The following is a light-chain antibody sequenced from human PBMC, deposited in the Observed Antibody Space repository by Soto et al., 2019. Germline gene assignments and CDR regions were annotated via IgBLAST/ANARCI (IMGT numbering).Light chain of an antibody. CDR3: QQYFNWPLTWT. CDR2: GAS. Sequence: EIVLTHSPATLSVSAGGTVTLSCRASQSIRTNVAWYQQIPGQAPRLLVYGASTRATGVPARFSGSGSGIEFPLTISSLQSEDSAFYYCQQYFNWPLTWTFGPGTKVQIK. CDR1: QSIRTN. V-gene: IGKV3-15*01. J-gene: IGKJ1*01.